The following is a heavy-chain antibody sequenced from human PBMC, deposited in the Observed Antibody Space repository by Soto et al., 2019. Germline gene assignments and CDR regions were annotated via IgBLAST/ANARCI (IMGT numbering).Heavy chain of an antibody. CDR1: GGSISSSNW. CDR3: ARAAMVRGVKTVLFDY. D-gene: IGHD3-10*01. CDR2: IYHSGST. V-gene: IGHV4-4*02. Sequence: SETLSLTCAVSGGSISSSNWWSWVRQPPGKGLEWIGEIYHSGSTNYNPSLKSRVTISVDKSKNQFSLKLSSVTAADTALYYCARAAMVRGVKTVLFDYWGQGTLVTVSS. J-gene: IGHJ4*02.